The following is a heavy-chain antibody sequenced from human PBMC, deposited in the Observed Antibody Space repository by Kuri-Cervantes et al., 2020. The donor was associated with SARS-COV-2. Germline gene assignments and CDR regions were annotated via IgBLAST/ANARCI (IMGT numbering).Heavy chain of an antibody. CDR1: GFTFSSYS. CDR3: AREMSTFGGAYSPFDY. CDR2: ISSSSSTI. V-gene: IGHV3-48*01. Sequence: GGSLRLSCAASGFTFSSYSMNWVRQAPGKGLEWVSYISSSSSTIYYADSVKGRFTISRDNAKNSLYLQMNSLRAEDTAVYYCAREMSTFGGAYSPFDYWGQGTLVTVSS. J-gene: IGHJ4*02. D-gene: IGHD3-16*01.